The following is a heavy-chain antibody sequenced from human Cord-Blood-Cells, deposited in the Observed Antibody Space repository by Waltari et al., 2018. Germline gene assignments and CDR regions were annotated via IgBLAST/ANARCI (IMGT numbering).Heavy chain of an antibody. CDR2: INHSGST. Sequence: QVQLQQWGAGLLKPSETLSLTCAVYGGSFSGYYWSWIRQPPGKGLEWIGEINHSGSTNYNPSLKSRVTISVDTSKNQFSLKLSSVTAADTAVYYCARGDHHSGQAFDIWGQGTMVTVSS. J-gene: IGHJ3*02. V-gene: IGHV4-34*01. CDR3: ARGDHHSGQAFDI. CDR1: GGSFSGYY.